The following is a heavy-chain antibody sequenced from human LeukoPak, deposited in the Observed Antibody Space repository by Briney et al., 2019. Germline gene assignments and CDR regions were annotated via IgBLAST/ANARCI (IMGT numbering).Heavy chain of an antibody. CDR2: IYTSGST. J-gene: IGHJ4*02. Sequence: SETLSLTCTVSGGSISSYYGSWIRQPAGKGRECIGRIYTSGSTNYNPPLKSRVTMSVDTSKNQFSLKLSSVTAADTAVYYCARSLAESFDYWGQGTLVTVSS. V-gene: IGHV4-4*07. CDR3: ARSLAESFDY. CDR1: GGSISSYY. D-gene: IGHD2-15*01.